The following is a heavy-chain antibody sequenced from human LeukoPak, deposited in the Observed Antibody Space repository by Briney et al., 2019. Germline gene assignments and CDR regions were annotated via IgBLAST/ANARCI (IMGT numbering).Heavy chain of an antibody. J-gene: IGHJ4*02. CDR3: AKYGPQDSGSSHFDY. CDR2: IYSGGST. D-gene: IGHD1-26*01. V-gene: IGHV3-53*01. CDR1: GFTFSSYW. Sequence: PGGSLRLSCAASGFTFSSYWMSWVRQAPGKGLEWVSVIYSGGSTYYADSVKGRFTISRDNSKNTLYLQMNSLRAEDTAVYYCAKYGPQDSGSSHFDYWGQGALVTVSS.